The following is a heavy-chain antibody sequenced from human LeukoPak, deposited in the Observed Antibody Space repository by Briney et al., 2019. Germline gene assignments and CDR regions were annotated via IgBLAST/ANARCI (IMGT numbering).Heavy chain of an antibody. Sequence: PGGSLGLSCAASGFTFSSYAMSWVRQAPGKGLEWVSAISGSGGSTHYADSVKGRFTISRDNSKNTLYLQMNSLRAEDTAVYYCALDREYQLPRDDYWGQGTLVTVSS. J-gene: IGHJ4*02. CDR3: ALDREYQLPRDDY. CDR2: ISGSGGST. CDR1: GFTFSSYA. D-gene: IGHD2-2*01. V-gene: IGHV3-23*01.